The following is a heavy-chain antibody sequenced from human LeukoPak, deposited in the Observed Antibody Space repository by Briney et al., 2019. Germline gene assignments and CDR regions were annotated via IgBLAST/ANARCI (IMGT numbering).Heavy chain of an antibody. CDR2: ISISSSYI. D-gene: IGHD2-15*01. J-gene: IGHJ4*02. CDR1: GFTFSSYS. V-gene: IGHV3-21*01. CDR3: ARFGYVAAVDV. Sequence: GGSLRVSCAASGFTFSSYSMIWVRQAPGKGLEWVSSISISSSYIFYADSVRGRFTISRDNAKNSLYLQMNSLRAEDTAVYHCARFGYVAAVDVWGQGTPVTVSS.